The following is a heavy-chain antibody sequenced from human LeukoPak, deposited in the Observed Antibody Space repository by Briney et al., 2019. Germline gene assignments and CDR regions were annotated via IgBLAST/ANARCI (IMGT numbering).Heavy chain of an antibody. D-gene: IGHD7-27*01. CDR2: ITTSDGNT. CDR3: AKDGGLWVSAHWGDS. V-gene: IGHV3-23*01. Sequence: GGSLRLSCAASGFPFNAYWMSWVRQAPGKGLEWVSTITTSDGNTYYADSVKGRFTVSRDNSKNTLFLQMNSLRAEDTAVYYCAKDGGLWVSAHWGDSWGRGTLVTVSS. J-gene: IGHJ4*02. CDR1: GFPFNAYW.